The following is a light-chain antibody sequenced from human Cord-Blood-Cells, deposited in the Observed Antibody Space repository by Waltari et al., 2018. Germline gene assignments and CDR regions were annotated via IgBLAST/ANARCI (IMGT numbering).Light chain of an antibody. CDR3: SSYTSSSTLV. J-gene: IGLJ3*02. Sequence: QSALTQPASVSGSPGQSITISFTGTSSDVGGYNYVSWYQQPPGKAPKLMIYDVSKRPSGVSNRFSGSKSGNTASLTISGLQAEDEADYYCSSYTSSSTLVFGGGTKLTVL. V-gene: IGLV2-14*01. CDR1: SSDVGGYNY. CDR2: DVS.